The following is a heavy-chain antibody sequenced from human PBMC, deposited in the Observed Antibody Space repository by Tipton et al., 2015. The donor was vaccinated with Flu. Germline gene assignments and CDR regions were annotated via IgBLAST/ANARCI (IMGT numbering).Heavy chain of an antibody. V-gene: IGHV1-46*01. CDR3: SGSYSGPGSFAFDI. D-gene: IGHD1-26*01. CDR2: INPSGGST. J-gene: IGHJ3*02. CDR1: GYTFTNYY. Sequence: QLVQSGAEVKKPGASVKVSCKASGYTFTNYYMHWVRQAPGQGLEWMGIINPSGGSTSYAQKFQGRVTMTRDTSTSTVYMELSSLRSEDTAVYYCSGSYSGPGSFAFDIWGQGTMVTVSP.